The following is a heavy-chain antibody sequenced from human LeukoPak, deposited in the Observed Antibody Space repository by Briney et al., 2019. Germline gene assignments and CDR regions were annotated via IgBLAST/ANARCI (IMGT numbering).Heavy chain of an antibody. V-gene: IGHV4-4*07. Sequence: PSETLSLTCTVSGGSISSYYWSWIRQPAGKGLEWIGRIYTSGSTNYNPSLKSRVTMSVDTSKNQFSLKLSSVTAADTAVYYCASSPQLWLLGYCGGDCYSNYGMDVWGQGTTVTVSS. CDR3: ASSPQLWLLGYCGGDCYSNYGMDV. J-gene: IGHJ6*02. CDR1: GGSISSYY. CDR2: IYTSGST. D-gene: IGHD2-21*02.